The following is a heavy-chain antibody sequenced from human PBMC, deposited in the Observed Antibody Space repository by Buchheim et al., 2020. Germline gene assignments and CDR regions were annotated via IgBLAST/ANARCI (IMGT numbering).Heavy chain of an antibody. CDR1: GFIFSSYG. CDR3: AKDRSASLSSVVITSDY. D-gene: IGHD3-22*01. Sequence: QVQLVESGGGVVQPGRSLRLSCAASGFIFSSYGMHWVRQAPGKGLEWVAVISYDGSNKYYADSVKGRFTISRDTSKNTLFLQMNSLRAENTAVYYCAKDRSASLSSVVITSDYWGQGTL. J-gene: IGHJ4*02. V-gene: IGHV3-30*18. CDR2: ISYDGSNK.